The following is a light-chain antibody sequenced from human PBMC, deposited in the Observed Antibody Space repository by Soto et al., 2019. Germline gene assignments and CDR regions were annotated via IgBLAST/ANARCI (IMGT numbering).Light chain of an antibody. J-gene: IGKJ5*01. Sequence: DVVMTHSPLSLPFTLGQPASISCSSKQSVVHSDVIAYFSWFQQRPGRSPRRLIYNASNPDSGVPASFSGSGSGTDSALKISRVEAEDVGVYYCMQGTHWPITFGQGTRLEIK. V-gene: IGKV2-30*02. CDR3: MQGTHWPIT. CDR1: QSVVHSDVIAY. CDR2: NAS.